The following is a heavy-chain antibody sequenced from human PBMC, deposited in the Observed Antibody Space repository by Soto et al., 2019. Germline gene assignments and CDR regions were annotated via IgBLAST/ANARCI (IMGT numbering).Heavy chain of an antibody. CDR3: ARDLGSSWYGLDP. CDR2: ISSSSSYI. D-gene: IGHD6-13*01. CDR1: GFTFINYR. V-gene: IGHV3-21*01. Sequence: GGPLNLSCASSGFTFINYRMNWIRQAPGKGLEWVSYISSSSSYIYYADSVKGRFTISRDNAKNSLYLQMNSLRAEDTAVYYCARDLGSSWYGLDPWGQGTLVTVSS. J-gene: IGHJ5*02.